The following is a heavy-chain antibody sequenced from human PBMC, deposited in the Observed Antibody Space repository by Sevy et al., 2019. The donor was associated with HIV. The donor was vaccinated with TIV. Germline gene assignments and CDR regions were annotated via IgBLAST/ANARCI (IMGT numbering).Heavy chain of an antibody. CDR2: ISYDGSNK. J-gene: IGHJ5*02. V-gene: IGHV3-30-3*01. D-gene: IGHD4-17*01. Sequence: GGSLRLSCPASGFTFSSYAMHWVRQAPGKGLEWVAIISYDGSNKYYADSVKGRFTISRDNSKNTLYLQMSSLRAEDTAMYYCARDQHDYAGNIRTGWFDPWGQRILVTVSS. CDR1: GFTFSSYA. CDR3: ARDQHDYAGNIRTGWFDP.